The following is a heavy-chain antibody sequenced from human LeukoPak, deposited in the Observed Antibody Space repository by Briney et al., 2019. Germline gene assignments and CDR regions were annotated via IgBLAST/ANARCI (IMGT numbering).Heavy chain of an antibody. V-gene: IGHV3-11*04. CDR2: ISPTGSDI. CDR3: VRGSRLVRGAIQSFDI. Sequence: GGSLRLSCAASGFTFSDFYMTWIRQAPGKGLECLSYISPTGSDISYADSVKGRFTFSRDNAKNSLYLQMNSLRAEDTAVYYCVRGSRLVRGAIQSFDIWGQGTMVTVSS. D-gene: IGHD3-10*01. CDR1: GFTFSDFY. J-gene: IGHJ3*02.